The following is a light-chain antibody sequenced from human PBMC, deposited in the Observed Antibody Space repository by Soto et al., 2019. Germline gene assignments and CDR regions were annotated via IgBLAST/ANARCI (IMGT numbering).Light chain of an antibody. V-gene: IGLV1-47*01. CDR3: ATWDDSLSGYV. CDR1: SSNIGSDY. J-gene: IGLJ1*01. Sequence: QSVLTQPPSASGTPGQRVAISCSGSSSNIGSDYVNWYQQLPGRAPKLLIYRNNQRPSGVPDRISGSKSGTSASLAISGLRSEDEDEYYCATWDDSLSGYVFGTGTKLTVL. CDR2: RNN.